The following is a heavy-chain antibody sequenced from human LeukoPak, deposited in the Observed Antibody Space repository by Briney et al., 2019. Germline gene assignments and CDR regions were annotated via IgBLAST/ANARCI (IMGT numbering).Heavy chain of an antibody. V-gene: IGHV4-61*01. CDR1: GGSVSSGSYY. J-gene: IGHJ3*01. D-gene: IGHD6-13*01. CDR2: IYYSGST. Sequence: PSETLSLTCTVSGGSVSSGSYYWSWIRQPPGKGLEWIGYIYYSGSTNYNPSLKSRVTISVDTSKNQFSLKLSSVTAADTAVYYCARGLSIAAAGTGNAFDVWGQGTMVTVSS. CDR3: ARGLSIAAAGTGNAFDV.